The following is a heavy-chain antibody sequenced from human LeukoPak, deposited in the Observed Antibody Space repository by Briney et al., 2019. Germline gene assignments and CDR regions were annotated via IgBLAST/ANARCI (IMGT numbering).Heavy chain of an antibody. V-gene: IGHV1-46*01. CDR1: GYTFTSYY. Sequence: ASVKVSCKASGYTFTSYYMHWVRQAPGQGLEWMGIINPSGGSTSYAQKFQGRVTMTRDTSTSTVYMELSSLRSEDTAVYYCARECCYDILTGYYSLGHFDYWGQGTLDTVSS. D-gene: IGHD3-9*01. CDR2: INPSGGST. J-gene: IGHJ4*02. CDR3: ARECCYDILTGYYSLGHFDY.